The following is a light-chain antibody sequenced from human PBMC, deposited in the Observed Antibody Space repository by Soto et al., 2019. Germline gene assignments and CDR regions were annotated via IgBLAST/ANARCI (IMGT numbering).Light chain of an antibody. CDR2: GAS. CDR3: QQYGGSRWT. Sequence: EIVVTQSPDTLSLSPGERATLSCWASQSVSGNYLAWFQQKPGQAPRLLIYGASRRATGIPDRFSGSGSGTDFTLTISRLEPEDFAVYYCQQYGGSRWTFGQGTRVDI. V-gene: IGKV3-20*01. CDR1: QSVSGNY. J-gene: IGKJ1*01.